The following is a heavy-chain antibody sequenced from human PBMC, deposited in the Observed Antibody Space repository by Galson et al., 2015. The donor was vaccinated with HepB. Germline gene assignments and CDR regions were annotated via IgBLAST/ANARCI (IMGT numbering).Heavy chain of an antibody. V-gene: IGHV3-33*06. CDR3: AKDTTWLVRGLVYFDY. CDR1: GFTFSSYG. J-gene: IGHJ4*02. D-gene: IGHD3-10*01. CDR2: IWYDGSNK. Sequence: SLRLSCAASGFTFSSYGMHWVRQAPGKGLEWVAVIWYDGSNKYYADSVKGRFTISRDNSKNTLYLQMNSLRAEDTAVYFCAKDTTWLVRGLVYFDYWGRGTLVTVSS.